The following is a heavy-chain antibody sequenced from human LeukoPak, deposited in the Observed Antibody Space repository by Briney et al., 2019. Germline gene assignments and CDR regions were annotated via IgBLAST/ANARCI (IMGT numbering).Heavy chain of an antibody. D-gene: IGHD6-19*01. J-gene: IGHJ4*02. CDR3: ARQWLFDY. CDR1: GFHFASYW. CDR2: INPADSDT. V-gene: IGHV5-51*01. Sequence: GGPRDTSFQGSGFHFASYWIGGVRTLHGKGLEWMVIINPADSDTTYSPSFQAQVTISADKSISTTSLQWTSLKASDTAMYYCARQWLFDYWGQGTLVTVSS.